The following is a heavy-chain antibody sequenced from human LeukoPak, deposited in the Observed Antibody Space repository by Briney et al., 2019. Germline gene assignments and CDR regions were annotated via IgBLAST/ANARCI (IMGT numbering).Heavy chain of an antibody. J-gene: IGHJ4*02. CDR2: ISGSGGSR. CDR1: GFTFSSYA. Sequence: QTGGSLRLSCAASGFTFSSYAMSWVRQAPGKGLEWVSAISGSGGSRYYADSVKGRFTISRDNSKNTLYLQMNSLRAEDTAVYYCGKGTPYSRKGCFDYWGQGTLVTVSS. CDR3: GKGTPYSRKGCFDY. V-gene: IGHV3-23*01. D-gene: IGHD4-11*01.